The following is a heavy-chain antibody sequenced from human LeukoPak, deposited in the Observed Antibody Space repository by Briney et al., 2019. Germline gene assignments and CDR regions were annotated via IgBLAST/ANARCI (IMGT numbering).Heavy chain of an antibody. J-gene: IGHJ4*02. CDR1: GFSFSTYS. CDR2: IGSSPTYT. CDR3: TRDPSDY. V-gene: IGHV3-21*06. Sequence: PGGSLRLSCAASGFSFSTYSMNWVRQAPGKGLEWVSSIGSSPTYTFYAASVKGRFTISRDNAKNSLFLQMNSLTAEDTAVYYCTRDPSDYRGAGTLVTVSS.